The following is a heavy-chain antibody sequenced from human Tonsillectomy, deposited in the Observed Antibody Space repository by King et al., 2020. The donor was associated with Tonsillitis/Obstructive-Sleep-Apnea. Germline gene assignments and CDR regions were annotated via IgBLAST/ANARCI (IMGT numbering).Heavy chain of an antibody. CDR3: TRLTGALTPNMDV. CDR2: IRSKANSYAT. D-gene: IGHD2-8*02. Sequence: QLVQSGGGLVQPGGSLKLSCAASGFTFSGSAMHWVRQASGKGLEWVGRIRSKANSYATAYAASVKGRFTISRDDSKNTAYLQINSLKTEDTAVYYCTRLTGALTPNMDVWGKGTTVTVSS. V-gene: IGHV3-73*01. J-gene: IGHJ6*03. CDR1: GFTFSGSA.